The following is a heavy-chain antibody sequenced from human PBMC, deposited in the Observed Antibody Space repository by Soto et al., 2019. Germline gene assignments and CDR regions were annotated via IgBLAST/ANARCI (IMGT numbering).Heavy chain of an antibody. CDR3: ARGVGATTYGMDV. D-gene: IGHD1-26*01. Sequence: EVQLVQSGAEVRKPGESLKISCKGSGYSFTNYWIGWVRQMPGKGLEWMGIIFPGDSDTRYNPSFQGQVTISADKSISTAYLQWSSLKASDTAMYYCARGVGATTYGMDVWGQGTTVTVSS. V-gene: IGHV5-51*03. CDR1: GYSFTNYW. CDR2: IFPGDSDT. J-gene: IGHJ6*02.